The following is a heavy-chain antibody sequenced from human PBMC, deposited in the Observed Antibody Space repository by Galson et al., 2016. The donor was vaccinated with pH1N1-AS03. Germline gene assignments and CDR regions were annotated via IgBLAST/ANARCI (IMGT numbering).Heavy chain of an antibody. Sequence: SVKVSCKAPGYTFTSYYIHWVRQAPGQGREWMGIINPSDGNTNYAQRFRGRVTMTRDTSASTVYMELSSLRSDDTAVYYCARVSAGLTGYYYAMDVWGQGTTVTVSS. V-gene: IGHV1-46*01. CDR2: INPSDGNT. D-gene: IGHD4/OR15-4a*01. J-gene: IGHJ6*02. CDR1: GYTFTSYY. CDR3: ARVSAGLTGYYYAMDV.